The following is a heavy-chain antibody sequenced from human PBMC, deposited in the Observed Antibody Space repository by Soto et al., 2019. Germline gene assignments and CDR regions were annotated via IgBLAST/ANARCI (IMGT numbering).Heavy chain of an antibody. CDR3: AKVGSRDYYGSGVWD. V-gene: IGHV3-9*01. Sequence: EVQLVESGGGLVQPGRSLRLSCAASGFTFDDYAMHWVRQAPGKGLEWVSGISWNSGSIGYADSVKGRFTISRDNAKNSRYLQMNSLRAEDTALYYCAKVGSRDYYGSGVWDWGQGTLVTVSS. D-gene: IGHD3-10*01. J-gene: IGHJ4*02. CDR1: GFTFDDYA. CDR2: ISWNSGSI.